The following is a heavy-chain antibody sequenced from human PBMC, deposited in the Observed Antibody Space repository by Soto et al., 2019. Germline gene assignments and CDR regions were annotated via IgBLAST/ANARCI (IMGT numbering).Heavy chain of an antibody. D-gene: IGHD3-16*01. V-gene: IGHV1-3*01. J-gene: IGHJ5*02. CDR3: ARAYGGPIGWFDP. CDR2: INAGNGNT. Sequence: QVQLVQSGAEVKKPGASVKVYCKASGYTFTSYAMHWVRQAPGQRLEWMGWINAGNGNTKYSQKFQGRVTITRDTSASTAYMELSSLRSEDTAVYYCARAYGGPIGWFDPWGQGTLVTVSS. CDR1: GYTFTSYA.